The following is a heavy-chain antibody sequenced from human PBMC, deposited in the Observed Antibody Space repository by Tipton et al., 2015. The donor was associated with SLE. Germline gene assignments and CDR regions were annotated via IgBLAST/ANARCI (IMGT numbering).Heavy chain of an antibody. J-gene: IGHJ4*02. CDR3: AREGATYYYDSSGYYYPYYFDY. CDR2: IYHSGST. CDR1: GGSISSGYY. Sequence: TLSLTCTVSGGSISSGYYWGWIRQPPGKGLEWIGSIYHSGSTYYNPSLKSRVTISVDTPKNQFSLKLSSVTAADTAVYYCAREGATYYYDSSGYYYPYYFDYWGQGTLVTVSS. V-gene: IGHV4-38-2*02. D-gene: IGHD3-22*01.